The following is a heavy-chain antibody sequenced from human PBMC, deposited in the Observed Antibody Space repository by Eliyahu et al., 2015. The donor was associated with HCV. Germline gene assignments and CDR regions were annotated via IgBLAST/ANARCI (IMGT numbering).Heavy chain of an antibody. CDR1: XFIFENYT. V-gene: IGHV3-43*01. CDR2: ISWDGIKT. CDR3: AKDRGDVGGIDQ. D-gene: IGHD3-16*01. Sequence: EVQLEQPEGVVVQPGGSLKLSCATSXFIFENYTMHWVRQVPGKGLQWVSLISWDGIKTYYADSVKGRFTISRDNRKKSLYLEMTGLKTDDIAFYYCAKDRGDVGGIDQWGQGTLVTVSS. J-gene: IGHJ1*01.